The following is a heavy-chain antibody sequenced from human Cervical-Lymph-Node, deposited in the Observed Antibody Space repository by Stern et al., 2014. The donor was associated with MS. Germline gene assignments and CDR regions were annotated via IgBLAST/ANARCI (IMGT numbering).Heavy chain of an antibody. J-gene: IGHJ6*02. Sequence: EVQLVESGGALVKPGGSLSLSCAASGFPFSSYSMNWVRQAPGKGLEWVAPISSSSSYIYYADSVKGRFTISRDNAKNSLYLQMNSLRAEDTAVYYCASGYSRSYYSLFAFWGQGTTVTVSS. CDR2: ISSSSSYI. V-gene: IGHV3-21*01. CDR3: ASGYSRSYYSLFAF. CDR1: GFPFSSYS. D-gene: IGHD6-13*01.